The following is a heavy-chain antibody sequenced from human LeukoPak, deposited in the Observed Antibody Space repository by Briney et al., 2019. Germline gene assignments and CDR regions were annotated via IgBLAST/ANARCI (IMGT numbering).Heavy chain of an antibody. J-gene: IGHJ4*02. Sequence: SETLSLTCTVSGGSISSSSYYWGWIRQPPGKGLEWIGSIYYSGSTYYNPSLKSRVTISVDTSKNQFSLKLSSVTAADTAVYYCARGTITFGGVIRAYYFDYWGQGTLVTVSS. CDR3: ARGTITFGGVIRAYYFDY. CDR1: GGSISSSSYY. V-gene: IGHV4-39*07. D-gene: IGHD3-16*02. CDR2: IYYSGST.